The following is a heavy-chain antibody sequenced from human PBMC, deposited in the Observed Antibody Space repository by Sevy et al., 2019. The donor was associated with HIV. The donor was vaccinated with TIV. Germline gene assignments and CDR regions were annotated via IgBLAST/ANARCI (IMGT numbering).Heavy chain of an antibody. CDR1: GFTFSSYG. CDR2: IRYDGSNK. V-gene: IGHV3-30*02. J-gene: IGHJ1*01. CDR3: AKDRFEIAVAGTGYFQH. Sequence: LSLTCAASGFTFSSYGMHWVRQAPGKGLEWVAFIRYDGSNKYYADSVKGRFTISRDNSKNTLYLQMNSLRAEDTAVYYCAKDRFEIAVAGTGYFQHWGQGTLVTVSS. D-gene: IGHD6-19*01.